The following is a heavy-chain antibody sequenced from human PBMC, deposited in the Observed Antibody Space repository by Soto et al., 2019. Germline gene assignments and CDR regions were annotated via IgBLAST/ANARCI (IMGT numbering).Heavy chain of an antibody. Sequence: ASVKVSCKASGYIFTSYGISWVRQARGQGLEWMGWISAYNGNTNYAQKLQGRVTMTTDTSTSTAYMELRSLRSNDTAVYYCARDTRRQQLEPGYYGTDVWGQETTVTVSS. CDR2: ISAYNGNT. CDR3: ARDTRRQQLEPGYYGTDV. J-gene: IGHJ6*02. D-gene: IGHD6-13*01. V-gene: IGHV1-18*01. CDR1: GYIFTSYG.